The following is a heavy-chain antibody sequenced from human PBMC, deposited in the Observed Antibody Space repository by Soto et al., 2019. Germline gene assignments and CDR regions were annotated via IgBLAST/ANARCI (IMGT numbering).Heavy chain of an antibody. CDR3: AKGGSIVVVPAAIY. Sequence: EVQLLESGGGLVQPGGSLRLSCAASGFTFSSYARTWVRQAPGKGREWVSAISGSGGSTYYADSVKGRFTISRDNSKNTLYLQMNSLRAEDTAVYYCAKGGSIVVVPAAIYWGQGTLVTVSS. CDR1: GFTFSSYA. D-gene: IGHD2-2*01. CDR2: ISGSGGST. V-gene: IGHV3-23*01. J-gene: IGHJ4*02.